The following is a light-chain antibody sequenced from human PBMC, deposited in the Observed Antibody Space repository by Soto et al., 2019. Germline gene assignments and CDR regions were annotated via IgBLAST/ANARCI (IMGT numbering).Light chain of an antibody. J-gene: IGKJ1*01. Sequence: EIVLTQSPGTLSLSPGEGATLSCRASQSVTSSYLAWYQQKPGQAPRLLIYGASSRAIDIPHRFSGSGSGTDFTLTINRLEPEDFAVYYCQQYGSSPRTFGQGTKVDIK. V-gene: IGKV3-20*01. CDR2: GAS. CDR1: QSVTSSY. CDR3: QQYGSSPRT.